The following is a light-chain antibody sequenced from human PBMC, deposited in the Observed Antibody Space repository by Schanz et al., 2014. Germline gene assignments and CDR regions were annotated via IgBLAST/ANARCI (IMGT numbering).Light chain of an antibody. V-gene: IGLV1-40*01. CDR1: SSNIGAAYH. J-gene: IGLJ2*01. CDR2: GNS. Sequence: QSVLTQPPSVSGDPGQRVTISCTGSSSNIGAAYHVHWYQQLPGTAPKLLIYGNSNRPSGVPDRFSGSKSGNTASLTISGLQAEDEADYYCSSYTTSSTYVIFGGGTKLTVL. CDR3: SSYTTSSTYVI.